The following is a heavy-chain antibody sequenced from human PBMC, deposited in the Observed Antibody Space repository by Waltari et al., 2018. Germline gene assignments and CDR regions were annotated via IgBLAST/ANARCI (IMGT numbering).Heavy chain of an antibody. CDR1: GQTFPGYY. CDR3: ATIGWEKATVSGPSGGS. D-gene: IGHD1-26*01. CDR2: ISPNRGTT. J-gene: IGHJ5*02. Sequence: QVHLVQSGDEVKEPGASVKVSSKASGQTFPGYYIHWVRQAPGQGLEWMGRISPNRGTTNYAQKFQGRVTMTRDTSISTAYMEVNRLTSDDTAVYYCATIGWEKATVSGPSGGSWGQGTRVTVSS. V-gene: IGHV1-2*06.